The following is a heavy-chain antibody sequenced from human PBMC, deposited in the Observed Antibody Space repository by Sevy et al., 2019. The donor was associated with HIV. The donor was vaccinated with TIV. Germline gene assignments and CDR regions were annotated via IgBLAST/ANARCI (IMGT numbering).Heavy chain of an antibody. CDR2: INSDSDTM. CDR1: GFPFNYYA. D-gene: IGHD3-22*01. Sequence: GGSLRLSCVASGFPFNYYAMNWVRQAPGKGLEWILYINSDSDTMYYGDSVKGRFTISRDNAKNSLYLQMNSLRDEDMAVYYCAGEGGTYYDTRGYPYLLEAGFDYWGQGTLVTVSS. CDR3: AGEGGTYYDTRGYPYLLEAGFDY. J-gene: IGHJ4*02. V-gene: IGHV3-48*02.